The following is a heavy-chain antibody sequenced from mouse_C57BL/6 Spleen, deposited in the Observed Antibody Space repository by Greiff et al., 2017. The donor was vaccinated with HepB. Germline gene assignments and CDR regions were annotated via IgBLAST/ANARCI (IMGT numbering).Heavy chain of an antibody. D-gene: IGHD1-1*01. CDR3: ARGEVERWYFDV. J-gene: IGHJ1*03. CDR2: IYPGDGDT. CDR1: GYAFSSSW. Sequence: QVQLKQSGPELVKPGASVKISCKASGYAFSSSWMNWVKQRPGKGLEWIGRIYPGDGDTNYNGKFKGKATLTADKSSSTAYMQLSSLTSEDSAVYFCARGEVERWYFDVWGTGTTVTVSS. V-gene: IGHV1-82*01.